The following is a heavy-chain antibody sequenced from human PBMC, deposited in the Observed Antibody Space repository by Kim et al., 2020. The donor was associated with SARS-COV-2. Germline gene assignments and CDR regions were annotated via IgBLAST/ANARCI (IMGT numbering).Heavy chain of an antibody. J-gene: IGHJ4*02. CDR1: GFTFSSYA. Sequence: GGSLRLSCAVSGFTFSSYAMSWVRRAPGKGLEWVSTISGSGDNTYYADSVKGRFTISRDNSKNTLYLQMNSLRAEDTAVYYCAKGDCDSTSCYTIDYWGRGTLVTVSS. CDR2: ISGSGDNT. D-gene: IGHD2-2*02. V-gene: IGHV3-23*01. CDR3: AKGDCDSTSCYTIDY.